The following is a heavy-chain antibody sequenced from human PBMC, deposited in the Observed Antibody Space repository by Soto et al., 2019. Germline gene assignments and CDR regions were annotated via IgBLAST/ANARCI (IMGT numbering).Heavy chain of an antibody. CDR3: ARDSRYYDSSGYLPGGY. CDR2: INAGNGNT. D-gene: IGHD3-22*01. V-gene: IGHV1-3*01. CDR1: GYTFTSYG. J-gene: IGHJ4*01. Sequence: ASVKVSCKASGYTFTSYGISWVRQAPGQRLEWMGWINAGNGNTKYSQKFQGRVTITRDTSASTAYMELSSLRSEDTAVYYCARDSRYYDSSGYLPGGYWG.